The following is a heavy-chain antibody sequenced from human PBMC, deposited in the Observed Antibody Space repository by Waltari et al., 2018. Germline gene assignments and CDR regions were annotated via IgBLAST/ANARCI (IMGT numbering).Heavy chain of an antibody. CDR3: TTRTDGIAVAGADY. CDR2: IKSKTDGGTT. V-gene: IGHV3-15*07. D-gene: IGHD6-19*01. Sequence: EVQLVESGGGLVKPGGSLRLSCAASGFTFRNAWMNWVRQDPGKGLEWVGRIKSKTDGGTTDYAAPVKGRFTISRDDSKNTLYLQMNSLKTEDTAVYYCTTRTDGIAVAGADYWGQGTLVTVSS. J-gene: IGHJ4*02. CDR1: GFTFRNAW.